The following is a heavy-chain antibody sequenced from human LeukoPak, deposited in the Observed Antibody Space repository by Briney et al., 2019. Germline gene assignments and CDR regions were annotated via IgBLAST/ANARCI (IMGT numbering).Heavy chain of an antibody. CDR1: GYTFTSYA. J-gene: IGHJ4*02. CDR3: ARDGFLEWLLFDY. D-gene: IGHD3-3*01. Sequence: ASVKVSCKASGYTFTSYAMHWVRQAPGQRLEWMGWINADNGNTKYSQKFQGRVTITRDTSASTAYMELSSLRSEDTAVYYCARDGFLEWLLFDYWGQGTLVTVSS. V-gene: IGHV1-3*01. CDR2: INADNGNT.